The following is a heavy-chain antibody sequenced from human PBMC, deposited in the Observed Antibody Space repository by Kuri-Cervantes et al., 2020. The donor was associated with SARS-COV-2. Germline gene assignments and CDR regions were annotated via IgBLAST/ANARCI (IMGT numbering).Heavy chain of an antibody. CDR3: ARGYYDYVWGSYRLYYFDY. CDR2: ISSSSSTI. Sequence: GESLKISCAASGFTFSSYSMNWVRQAPGKGLEWVSYISSSSSTIYYADSVKGRFTISRDNAKNSLYLQMNSLRAEDTAVYYCARGYYDYVWGSYRLYYFDYWGQGTLVTVSS. D-gene: IGHD3-16*02. V-gene: IGHV3-48*01. CDR1: GFTFSSYS. J-gene: IGHJ4*02.